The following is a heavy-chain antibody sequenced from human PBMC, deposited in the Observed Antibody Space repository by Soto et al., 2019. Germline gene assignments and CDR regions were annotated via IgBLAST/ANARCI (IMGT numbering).Heavy chain of an antibody. CDR1: GFTFSYYE. J-gene: IGHJ4*02. V-gene: IGHV3-48*03. Sequence: EVQLVESGGGLAQPGGSLRLSCVASGFTFSYYEMNWVRQAPGKGLEWISYITSSGDRAQYADSVKGRFTISRGNTKNLLYLQMTSLSAEDTGLYYCARDIFDNWGQGTLVTVSS. CDR3: ARDIFDN. CDR2: ITSSGDRA.